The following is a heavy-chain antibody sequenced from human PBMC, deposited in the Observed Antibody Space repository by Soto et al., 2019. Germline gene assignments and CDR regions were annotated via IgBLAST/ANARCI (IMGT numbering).Heavy chain of an antibody. CDR3: ARHSRGYSYVRGYFDY. CDR2: IYYSGKT. J-gene: IGHJ4*02. CDR1: GGSISNSTYY. D-gene: IGHD5-18*01. V-gene: IGHV4-39*01. Sequence: SETLSLTCTVSGGSISNSTYYWGWIRQPPGKGLEWIGAIYYSGKTYYKPSLKSRVTMSVDTSKNQFSLKLSSLTAADTAVYYCARHSRGYSYVRGYFDYWGQGTLVTVSS.